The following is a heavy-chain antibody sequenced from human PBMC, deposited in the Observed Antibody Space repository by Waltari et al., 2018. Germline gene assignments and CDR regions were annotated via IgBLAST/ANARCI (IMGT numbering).Heavy chain of an antibody. Sequence: QVQLQQWGAGLLKPSETLSLTCAVYGGSFSGYYWSWIRQPPGKGLEWIGEINHSGSTNYNPPRKSRVTISVDTSKNQFSLKLSSVTAADTAVYYCARGADAFDIWGQGTMVTVSS. CDR1: GGSFSGYY. CDR3: ARGADAFDI. J-gene: IGHJ3*02. V-gene: IGHV4-34*01. CDR2: INHSGST.